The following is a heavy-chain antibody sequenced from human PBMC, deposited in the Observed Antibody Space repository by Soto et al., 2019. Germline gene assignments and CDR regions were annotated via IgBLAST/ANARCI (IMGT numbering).Heavy chain of an antibody. J-gene: IGHJ4*02. CDR3: ARDPRGYLDY. Sequence: QVQLVESGGGVVQPGRSLRLSCAASGFTFSSYGMHWVRQAPGKGLEWVAVIWYDGSNKYYADSVKGRFTISRDNSKNSLYLQMNSLRAEDTAVYYCARDPRGYLDYWGQGTLVTVSS. D-gene: IGHD3-22*01. CDR1: GFTFSSYG. V-gene: IGHV3-33*01. CDR2: IWYDGSNK.